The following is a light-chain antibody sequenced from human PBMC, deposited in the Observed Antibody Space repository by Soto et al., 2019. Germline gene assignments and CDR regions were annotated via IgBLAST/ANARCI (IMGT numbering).Light chain of an antibody. V-gene: IGLV1-40*01. CDR3: QSYDSSLSGSV. J-gene: IGLJ3*02. Sequence: QSVLTQPPSVSGAPGQRVTIACNGSSSNIGAGYDVHWYQQLPGTAPKLLIYGNSNRPSGVPDRFSGSKSGTSASLAITGLQAEDEADYYCQSYDSSLSGSVFGGGTAPAVL. CDR1: SSNIGAGYD. CDR2: GNS.